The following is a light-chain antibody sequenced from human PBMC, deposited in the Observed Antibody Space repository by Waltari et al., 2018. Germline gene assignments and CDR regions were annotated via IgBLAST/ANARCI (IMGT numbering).Light chain of an antibody. CDR1: NSNIGHNF. CDR2: DNN. Sequence: QSVLPQPPSVSAAPSPPVTISCPGRNSNIGHNFISCYQQVPGTAPQLLIYDNNKRPSGIPDRFSGSKSGTSATLGITGLQTGDEADYYCGAWDSSLSAFVFGTGTKVTVL. CDR3: GAWDSSLSAFV. J-gene: IGLJ1*01. V-gene: IGLV1-51*01.